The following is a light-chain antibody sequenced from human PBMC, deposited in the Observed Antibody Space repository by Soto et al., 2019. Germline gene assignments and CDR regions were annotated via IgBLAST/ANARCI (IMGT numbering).Light chain of an antibody. V-gene: IGKV3-15*01. Sequence: EIVMTQSPATLSVSPGERATLSCRPSQSVSSNLAWYQQKPGQAPRLLIYGASTRATGTPASFSGSGSGTEFNLTISSLQSEDFAVYYCQQYNNWPPWTFGQGTKVDIK. J-gene: IGKJ1*01. CDR2: GAS. CDR3: QQYNNWPPWT. CDR1: QSVSSN.